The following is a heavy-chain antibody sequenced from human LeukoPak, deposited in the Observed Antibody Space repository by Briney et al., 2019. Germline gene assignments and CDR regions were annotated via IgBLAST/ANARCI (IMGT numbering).Heavy chain of an antibody. CDR2: ISGSGGST. J-gene: IGHJ6*03. CDR3: AKSSAYGDYNPYSYYYYMDV. V-gene: IGHV3-23*01. CDR1: GFTFSSYA. Sequence: GGSLRLSCAASGFTFSSYAMSWVRQAPGQGLEWVSAISGSGGSTYQADSVKGRFTISRDNSKNTLDLQMKSLRAEDTAVYYCAKSSAYGDYNPYSYYYYMDVWGKGTTVTVSS. D-gene: IGHD4-17*01.